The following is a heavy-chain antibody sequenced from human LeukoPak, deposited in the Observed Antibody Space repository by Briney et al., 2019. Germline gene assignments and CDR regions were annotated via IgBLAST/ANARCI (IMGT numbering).Heavy chain of an antibody. V-gene: IGHV1-24*01. Sequence: ASVKVSCKVSGYTLTELSMHWVRQAPGKGLEWVGGFDPEDGETIYAQKFQGRVTMTEDTSTDTAYMELSSLRSEDTAVYYCARDQGGVDIVATPYYYYYYMDVWGKGTTVTVSS. CDR1: GYTLTELS. J-gene: IGHJ6*03. CDR2: FDPEDGET. D-gene: IGHD5-12*01. CDR3: ARDQGGVDIVATPYYYYYYMDV.